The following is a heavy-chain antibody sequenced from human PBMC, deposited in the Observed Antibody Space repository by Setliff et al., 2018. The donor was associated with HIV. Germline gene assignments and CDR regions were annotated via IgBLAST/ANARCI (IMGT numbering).Heavy chain of an antibody. CDR2: IYASDSSGST. CDR3: VRDDRCSGDTCYSPAY. CDR1: GGSITTGSYY. Sequence: SETLSLTCTVSGGSITTGSYYWSWIRQPAGQGLEWIGHIYASDSSGSTNYNPSLKSRVTISLDTSKNQFSLKLSSVAAADTAVYYCVRDDRCSGDTCYSPAYWGQGTLVTVSS. V-gene: IGHV4-61*09. D-gene: IGHD2-15*01. J-gene: IGHJ4*02.